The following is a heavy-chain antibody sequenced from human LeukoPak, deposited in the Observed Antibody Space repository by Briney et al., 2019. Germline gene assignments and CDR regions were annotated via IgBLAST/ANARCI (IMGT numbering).Heavy chain of an antibody. CDR2: ISGDSRYI. Sequence: GGSLRLSCAASGFTFSSYSMNWVRQAPGKGLEWVSAISGDSRYIYYADSVRGRFTISRDNAENSLYLQMNSLRAEDTAVYYCAKDGDYGGYLDYWGQGTLVTVSS. V-gene: IGHV3-21*04. J-gene: IGHJ4*02. D-gene: IGHD4-23*01. CDR1: GFTFSSYS. CDR3: AKDGDYGGYLDY.